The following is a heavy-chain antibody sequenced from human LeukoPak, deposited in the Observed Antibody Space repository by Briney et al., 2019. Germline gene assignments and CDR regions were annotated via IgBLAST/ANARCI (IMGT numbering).Heavy chain of an antibody. J-gene: IGHJ4*02. D-gene: IGHD3-3*01. V-gene: IGHV3-7*01. CDR2: IKQDGSEK. CDR3: ARDKGIYDFWSGSDY. Sequence: GGSLRLSCAASGFTFSNAWMSWVRQAPGKGLEWVANIKQDGSEKYYVDSVKGRFTISRDNAKNSLYLQMNSLRAEDTAVYYCARDKGIYDFWSGSDYWGQGTLVTVSS. CDR1: GFTFSNAW.